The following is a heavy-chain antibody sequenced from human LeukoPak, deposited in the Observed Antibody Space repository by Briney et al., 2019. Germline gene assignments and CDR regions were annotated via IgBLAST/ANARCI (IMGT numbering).Heavy chain of an antibody. CDR1: GFTFSSYS. CDR3: ARDCGGGCYWNWFDP. V-gene: IGHV3-21*01. J-gene: IGHJ5*02. Sequence: GGSLRLSCAASGFTFSSYSMNWVRQAPGKGLEWVSAICSSSYIYYADSVKGRFTISRDNAKNSLYLQMNSLRAEDTAVYYCARDCGGGCYWNWFDPWGQGTLVTVSS. D-gene: IGHD2-15*01. CDR2: ICSSSYI.